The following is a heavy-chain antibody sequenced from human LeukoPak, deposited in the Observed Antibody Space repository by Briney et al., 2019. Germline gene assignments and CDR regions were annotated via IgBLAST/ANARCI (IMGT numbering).Heavy chain of an antibody. CDR1: GGSFSGYY. Sequence: SETLSLTCAVYGGSFSGYYWSWIRQPPGKGLEWIGEINHSGSTNYNPSLKSRVTISVDTSKNQLSLKLSSVTAADTAVYYCARGRIAAVAGTGYWGQGTLVTVSS. D-gene: IGHD6-19*01. CDR3: ARGRIAAVAGTGY. J-gene: IGHJ4*02. CDR2: INHSGST. V-gene: IGHV4-34*01.